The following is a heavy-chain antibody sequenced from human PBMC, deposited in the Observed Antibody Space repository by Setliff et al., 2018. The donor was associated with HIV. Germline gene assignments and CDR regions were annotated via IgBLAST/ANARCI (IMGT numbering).Heavy chain of an antibody. CDR2: INPGGSEK. CDR3: ERGGGY. CDR1: GFTFSGYW. V-gene: IGHV3-7*04. D-gene: IGHD2-15*01. J-gene: IGHJ4*02. Sequence: GGSLRLSCAVSGFTFSGYWMTWVRQAPGKGLEWVASINPGGSEKWYVDSVKGRFTVAVDNTKNSLYLQMNSLSAEDTAVYYCERGGGYWGQGTMVTVSS.